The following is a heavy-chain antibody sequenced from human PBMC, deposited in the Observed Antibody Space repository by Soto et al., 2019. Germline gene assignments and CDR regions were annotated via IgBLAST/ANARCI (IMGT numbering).Heavy chain of an antibody. CDR1: GYTFTSYG. J-gene: IGHJ6*02. V-gene: IGHV1-18*04. CDR2: ISAYNGNT. Sequence: ASVKVSCKASGYTFTSYGISWVRQAPGQGLEWMGWISAYNGNTNYAQKLQGRVTMTTDTSTSTAYMELRSLRSDDTAVYYCARLHPLGYCSGGSCSQGAYYYYGMDVWGQGTTGTVSS. D-gene: IGHD2-15*01. CDR3: ARLHPLGYCSGGSCSQGAYYYYGMDV.